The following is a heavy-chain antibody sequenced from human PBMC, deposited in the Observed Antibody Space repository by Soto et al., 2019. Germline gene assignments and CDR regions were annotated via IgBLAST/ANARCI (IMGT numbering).Heavy chain of an antibody. CDR3: ARRAGHSRGLSEPFDY. J-gene: IGHJ4*02. D-gene: IGHD6-19*01. Sequence: RGEPLKSSGQGSGYSFTTYWISWVRQMPGKGLEWMGRIDPTDSYTNYSPSFQGHVTISVDKSISTAYLQWSSLKASDTAMYYCARRAGHSRGLSEPFDYWGQGTLVTVSS. V-gene: IGHV5-10-1*01. CDR2: IDPTDSYT. CDR1: GYSFTTYW.